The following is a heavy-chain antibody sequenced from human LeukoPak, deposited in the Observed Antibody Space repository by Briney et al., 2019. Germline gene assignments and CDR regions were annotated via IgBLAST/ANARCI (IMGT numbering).Heavy chain of an antibody. V-gene: IGHV3-9*01. D-gene: IGHD6-19*01. J-gene: IGHJ4*02. CDR2: ISWNSGSI. CDR3: ARLHGRTVADYYFDY. Sequence: PGGSLRLSCAASGFTFDDYAMHWVRQAPWKGLEWVSGISWNSGSIGYADSVKGRFTISRDNAKNSLYLQMNSLRAEDTAVYYCARLHGRTVADYYFDYWGQGTLVTVSS. CDR1: GFTFDDYA.